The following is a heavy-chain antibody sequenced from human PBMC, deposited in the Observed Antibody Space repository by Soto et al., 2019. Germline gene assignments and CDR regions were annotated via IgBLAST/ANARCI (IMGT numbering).Heavy chain of an antibody. CDR2: VYSSATS. Sequence: QVQLQESGPGLVKPSETLSLTCTVSGGSMNSYYWSWIRQPPGKRLEWLGYVYSSATSKYNVSLEGRITMSLDTSRNQVSPSLNSVTAADTAVYCCARYSPAKKSYDSNPGWFDPWGQGTLVAVSS. V-gene: IGHV4-59*01. D-gene: IGHD2-15*01. CDR3: ARYSPAKKSYDSNPGWFDP. J-gene: IGHJ5*02. CDR1: GGSMNSYY.